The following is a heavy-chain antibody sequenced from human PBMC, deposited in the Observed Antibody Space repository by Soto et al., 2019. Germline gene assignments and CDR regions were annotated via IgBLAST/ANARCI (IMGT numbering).Heavy chain of an antibody. D-gene: IGHD7-27*01. V-gene: IGHV1-18*01. CDR2: ISADNGNT. Sequence: GASVKVSCKASGYTFITYGMSWVRQAPGQGLEWMGWISADNGNTKYVQKFQGRVTMTTDTSTSTAYMELRSLTSDDTAAYYCARDLNGDFYYWGQGTVVTVSS. CDR1: GYTFITYG. CDR3: ARDLNGDFYY. J-gene: IGHJ4*02.